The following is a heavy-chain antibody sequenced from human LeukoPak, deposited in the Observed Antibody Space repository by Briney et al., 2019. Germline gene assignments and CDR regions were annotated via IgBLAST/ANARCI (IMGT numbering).Heavy chain of an antibody. J-gene: IGHJ5*02. CDR2: IYYSGST. V-gene: IGHV4-31*03. CDR3: ARLFHRYQLSA. CDR1: GGSISGGGYY. Sequence: PSQTLSLTCTVSGGSISGGGYYWSWIRQHPGKGLEWIGYIYYSGSTYYNPSLKSRVTISVDTSKNQFSLKLSSVTAADTAVYYCARLFHRYQLSAWGQGTLVTVSS. D-gene: IGHD2-2*01.